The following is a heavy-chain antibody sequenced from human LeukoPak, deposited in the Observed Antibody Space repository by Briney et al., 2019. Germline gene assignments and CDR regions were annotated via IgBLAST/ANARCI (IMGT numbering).Heavy chain of an antibody. CDR2: INYSGST. D-gene: IGHD3-16*01. CDR1: GGSFSTTDYY. V-gene: IGHV4-39*01. CDR3: VRQPSTFGISPDYVDF. Sequence: PSETLSLTCTVSGGSFSTTDYYWGWVRQPPGQGLEWIATINYSGSTYYNPSVLSRVPISVDSSKNQFSLNLTSMTAADTSVYYCVRQPSTFGISPDYVDFWGQGILVIVSS. J-gene: IGHJ4*02.